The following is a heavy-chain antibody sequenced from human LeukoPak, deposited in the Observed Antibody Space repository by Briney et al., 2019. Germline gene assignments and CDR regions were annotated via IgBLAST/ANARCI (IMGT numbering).Heavy chain of an antibody. CDR2: INHSGST. Sequence: SETLSPTCAFYGGSFRGYYWGWVRQPPGEGLEWIGEINHSGSTNYNPSLKSRVTISVDTSKNQFSLKLSSVTAADTAVYYCARGRRSGYDYWGQGTLVTVSS. CDR1: GGSFRGYY. D-gene: IGHD3-10*01. V-gene: IGHV4-34*01. J-gene: IGHJ4*02. CDR3: ARGRRSGYDY.